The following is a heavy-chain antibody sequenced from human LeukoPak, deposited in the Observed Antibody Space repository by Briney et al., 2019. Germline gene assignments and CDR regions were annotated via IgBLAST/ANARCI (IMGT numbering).Heavy chain of an antibody. Sequence: ASVKVSCKASGYTFTGYYIHWVRQVPGQGLEWMGWINPKSGGTNYAQKLQGRITVTRDTSINTVYMNLIRLRSDDTAVYYCARDNQASWGSYYYYFGMDVWGQGTTITVSS. J-gene: IGHJ6*02. CDR1: GYTFTGYY. CDR2: INPKSGGT. CDR3: ARDNQASWGSYYYYFGMDV. D-gene: IGHD7-27*01. V-gene: IGHV1-2*02.